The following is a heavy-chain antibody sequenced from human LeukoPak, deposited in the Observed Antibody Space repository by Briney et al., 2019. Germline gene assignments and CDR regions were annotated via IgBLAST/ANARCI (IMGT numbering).Heavy chain of an antibody. CDR1: GCSISSSTYH. V-gene: IGHV4-39*01. J-gene: IGHJ4*02. D-gene: IGHD6-19*01. Sequence: SETLYLSCTVSGCSISSSTYHWGWDPQPPGNGLKGIRSTYYSGTTYDNQFLKSRAIITDDTSKNQFSLQLSPVTDAATALYYCPSSPWDLQWLVLWPLVWGQGTLVTVSS. CDR2: TYYSGTT. CDR3: PSSPWDLQWLVLWPLV.